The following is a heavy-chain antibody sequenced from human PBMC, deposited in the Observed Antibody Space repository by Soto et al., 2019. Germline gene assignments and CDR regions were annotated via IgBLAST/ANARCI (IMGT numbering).Heavy chain of an antibody. V-gene: IGHV4-34*10. CDR1: VGSFGGYY. CDR2: INHSGSA. CDR3: ATLPPRIVVVFTEMPT. Sequence: SETLSLTCAVYVGSFGGYYWTWIRQPPGKRLEWIGEINHSGSANYNPSLRSRVSMSVDKSNNEFSLSLTSVTAADTAVYYCATLPPRIVVVFTEMPTWGQGILVTVSS. J-gene: IGHJ5*02. D-gene: IGHD2-21*01.